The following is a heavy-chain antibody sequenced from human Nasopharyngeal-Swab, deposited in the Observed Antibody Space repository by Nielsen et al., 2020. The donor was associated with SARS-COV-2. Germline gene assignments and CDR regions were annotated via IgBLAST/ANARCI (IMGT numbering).Heavy chain of an antibody. D-gene: IGHD6-19*01. CDR3: ARGLSSGWFDY. CDR2: IAHDASNE. V-gene: IGHV3-30*03. CDR1: GFTFSSFG. J-gene: IGHJ5*01. Sequence: GESLKISCAASGFTFSSFGMHWVRQAPGKGLEWVAFIAHDASNEYYGDSVKGRFSISRDSSKNTLYLQMDSLRGEDTAVYFCARGLSSGWFDYWGQGTLVTVSS.